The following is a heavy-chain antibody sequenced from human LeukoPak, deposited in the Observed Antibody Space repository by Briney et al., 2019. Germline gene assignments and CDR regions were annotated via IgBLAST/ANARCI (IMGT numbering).Heavy chain of an antibody. CDR1: GYIFNSYW. V-gene: IGHV5-51*01. CDR3: ARQRGGFDY. D-gene: IGHD3-10*01. J-gene: IGHJ4*02. Sequence: VESLKIYCKGSGYIFNSYWIGWVRQMPGKGLEWMGIMYPGDSTTKYSPSFQGQVTLAADKSITTAYLQWDNLKASDTAMYYCARQRGGFDYWGQGTLVTVSS. CDR2: MYPGDSTT.